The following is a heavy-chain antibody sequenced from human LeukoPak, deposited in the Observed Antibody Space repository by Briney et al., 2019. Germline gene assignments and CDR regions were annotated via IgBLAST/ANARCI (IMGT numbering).Heavy chain of an antibody. J-gene: IGHJ1*01. CDR2: ISSSSSYI. V-gene: IGHV3-21*01. CDR1: GFTFSNYS. Sequence: GGSLRLSCAASGFTFSNYSMNRVRQAPGKGLEWVSSISSSSSYIYYADSVKGRFTISRDNAKNSLYLQMNSLRAEDTAVYYCARGSGGIPGYFQHWGQGTLVTVSS. D-gene: IGHD2-15*01. CDR3: ARGSGGIPGYFQH.